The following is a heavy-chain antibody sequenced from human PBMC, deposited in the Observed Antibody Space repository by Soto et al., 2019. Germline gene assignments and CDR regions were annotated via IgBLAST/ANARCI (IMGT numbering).Heavy chain of an antibody. V-gene: IGHV3-13*01. J-gene: IGHJ6*02. CDR2: IGSGGDT. CDR1: GFTLSSYD. D-gene: IGHD3-9*01. CDR3: TRKTPPTGMEV. Sequence: EVQLVEAGGGLVQPGGSLRLSCAASGFTLSSYDIHWVRQATGEGLAWVSGIGSGGDTHYADSVKGRFIISREDGKNSLYLQINNLTVRDTAVYYCTRKTPPTGMEVWGQGATVTVSS.